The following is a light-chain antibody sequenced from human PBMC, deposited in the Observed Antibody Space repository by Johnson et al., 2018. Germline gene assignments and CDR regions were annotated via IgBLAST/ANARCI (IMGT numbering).Light chain of an antibody. CDR2: ENN. Sequence: QSVLTQPPSVSAAPGQKVTISCSGSSSNIGNNYVSWYQQLPGTAPKLLIYENNKRPSAIPDRFSGSKSGTSATLGITGLQTGDEADYYCGTWDSSLSAGNVVGTGTKVTVL. CDR3: GTWDSSLSAGNV. J-gene: IGLJ1*01. CDR1: SSNIGNNY. V-gene: IGLV1-51*02.